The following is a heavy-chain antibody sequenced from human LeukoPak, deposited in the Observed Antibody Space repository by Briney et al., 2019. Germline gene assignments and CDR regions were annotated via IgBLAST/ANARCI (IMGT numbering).Heavy chain of an antibody. D-gene: IGHD3-10*01. Sequence: PGGSLRRSCAASGFTFSSYAMSWVRQAPGKGLEWVSAISGSGGSTYYADSVKGRFTISRDNSKNTLYLQMNSLRAEDTAVYYCAKELEWFGELLFAFDIWGQGTMVTVSS. CDR1: GFTFSSYA. CDR2: ISGSGGST. CDR3: AKELEWFGELLFAFDI. J-gene: IGHJ3*02. V-gene: IGHV3-23*01.